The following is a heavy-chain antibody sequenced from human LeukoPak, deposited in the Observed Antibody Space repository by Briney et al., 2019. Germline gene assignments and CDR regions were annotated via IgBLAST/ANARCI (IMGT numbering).Heavy chain of an antibody. V-gene: IGHV3-74*01. CDR2: IKSDGAGT. J-gene: IGHJ4*02. Sequence: PGGSLRLSCAASGFSFSSFWMHWVRQAPGKGLVWVSGIKSDGAGTSYADSVKGRFTISRDNAKNTLDLQMNSLRAEDTAVYYCARGGYGAYMGWGQGMLVTVST. CDR1: GFSFSSFW. CDR3: ARGGYGAYMG. D-gene: IGHD4-17*01.